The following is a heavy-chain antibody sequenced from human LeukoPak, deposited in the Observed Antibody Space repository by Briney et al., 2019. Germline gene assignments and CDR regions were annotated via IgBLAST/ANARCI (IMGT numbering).Heavy chain of an antibody. J-gene: IGHJ4*02. D-gene: IGHD5-18*01. CDR2: INHSGST. V-gene: IGHV4-34*01. CDR1: GGSFSGYY. CDR3: ARRRGYSYGYSHFDY. Sequence: SETLSLTCAVYGGSFSGYYWSWIRQPPGKGLEWIGEINHSGSTNYNPSLKSRVTISVDTSKNQFSLKLSSVTAADTAVYYCARRRGYSYGYSHFDYWGQGTLVTVSS.